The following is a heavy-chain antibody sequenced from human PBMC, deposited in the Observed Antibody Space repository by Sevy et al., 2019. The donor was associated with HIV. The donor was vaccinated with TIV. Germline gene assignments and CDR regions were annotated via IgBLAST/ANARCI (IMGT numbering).Heavy chain of an antibody. J-gene: IGHJ4*02. Sequence: GGSLRLSCAASGFTFSDYYMGWIRQAPGKGLEWVSYISGSGSGRYYADSAKGRLTISRDNAKKSLYLQMNSLRAEETAVYYCARLSIVATMVDFWGQGTLVTVSS. CDR2: ISGSGSGR. CDR3: ARLSIVATMVDF. D-gene: IGHD5-12*01. V-gene: IGHV3-11*01. CDR1: GFTFSDYY.